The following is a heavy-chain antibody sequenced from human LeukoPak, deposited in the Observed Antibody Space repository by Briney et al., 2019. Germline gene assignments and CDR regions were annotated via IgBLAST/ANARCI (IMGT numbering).Heavy chain of an antibody. D-gene: IGHD2-15*01. CDR2: AYYSGST. V-gene: IGHV4-59*08. J-gene: IGHJ4*02. Sequence: SSETLSLTCTVSGTSISSYYWSWIRQPPGKGLEWIGYAYYSGSTNYNPSLKGRVTISLDTSKIQFSLKLGSVTAADTAVYYCARHDSAYSFDYWGQGALATVSS. CDR1: GTSISSYY. CDR3: ARHDSAYSFDY.